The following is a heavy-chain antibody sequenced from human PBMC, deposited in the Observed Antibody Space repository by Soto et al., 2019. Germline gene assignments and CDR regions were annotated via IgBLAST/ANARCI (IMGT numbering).Heavy chain of an antibody. D-gene: IGHD1-7*01. V-gene: IGHV3-23*01. CDR1: GFTFSSYG. CDR2: SSATGAGT. Sequence: EVQLLESGGGLVQPGGSLRLSCAASGFTFSSYGMTWVRQAPGKGLEWVSFSSATGAGTYYADSVKGRFTISRDNSKNALYLQMTSLSADDTAVDYCAKDRLAGGNYGFYSDFWGQGALVIVSS. CDR3: AKDRLAGGNYGFYSDF. J-gene: IGHJ4*02.